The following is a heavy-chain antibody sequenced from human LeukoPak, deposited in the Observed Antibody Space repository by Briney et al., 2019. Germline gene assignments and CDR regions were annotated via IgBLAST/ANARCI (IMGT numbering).Heavy chain of an antibody. CDR1: GYYISSGGY. J-gene: IGHJ4*02. CDR2: IYNSGST. D-gene: IGHD3-10*01. CDR3: ASSRRAREYYFDY. V-gene: IGHV4-38-2*02. Sequence: AETLSLTCTVSGYYISSGGYWGWFRQPPGKGLEWIVRIYNSGSTYYTPSLKSRITISVDTSKNQFSLKLSSVTAADTAVYYCASSRRAREYYFDYWGQGTLVTVSS.